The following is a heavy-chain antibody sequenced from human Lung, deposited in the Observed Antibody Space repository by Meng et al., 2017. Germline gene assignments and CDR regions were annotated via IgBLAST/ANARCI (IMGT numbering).Heavy chain of an antibody. CDR3: SGHIDY. D-gene: IGHD5-12*01. J-gene: IGHJ4*02. CDR1: GFTFSNAY. Sequence: ESLKISCEGSGFTFSNAYMTWVRQVPGKRREWGGRIKSKPDGETIDYAAPVKGRFTISRDDSKNTVYLQMNSLKTEDTAVYYCSGHIDYWGQGTLVTVSS. V-gene: IGHV3-15*01. CDR2: IKSKPDGETI.